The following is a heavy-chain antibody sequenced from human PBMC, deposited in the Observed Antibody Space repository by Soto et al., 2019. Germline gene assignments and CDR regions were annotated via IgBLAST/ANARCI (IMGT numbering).Heavy chain of an antibody. V-gene: IGHV1-69*13. J-gene: IGHJ4*02. Sequence: ASVKVSCKASGGTFSSYAISWVRQAPGQGLEWMGGIIPIFGTANYAQKFQGRVTITADESTSTAYMELSSLRSEDTAVYYCARGGDFWSGYPYWGQGTLVTVSS. CDR2: IIPIFGTA. D-gene: IGHD3-3*01. CDR3: ARGGDFWSGYPY. CDR1: GGTFSSYA.